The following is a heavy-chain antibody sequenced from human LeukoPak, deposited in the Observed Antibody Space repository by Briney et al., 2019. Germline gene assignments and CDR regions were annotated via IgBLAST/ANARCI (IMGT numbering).Heavy chain of an antibody. J-gene: IGHJ4*02. CDR2: MTTPGNTI. V-gene: IGHV3-48*02. D-gene: IGHD1-26*01. CDR1: GITFSGYS. CDR3: ARVGGATAVTMYFEY. Sequence: GGSLRLSCVVSGITFSGYSMIWVRQAPGKGLEWLSFMTTPGNTIFYAESVKDRFTISRDIAKKSLYLQMNSLRDEDTAVYYCARVGGATAVTMYFEYWGQGTLVTVSS.